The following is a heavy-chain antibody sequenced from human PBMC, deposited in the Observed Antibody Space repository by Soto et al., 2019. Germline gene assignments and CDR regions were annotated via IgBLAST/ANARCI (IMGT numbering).Heavy chain of an antibody. J-gene: IGHJ6*02. CDR2: IYYSGST. CDR3: ASHGRTGIVVVEAAIPGYYYYGMKL. V-gene: IGHV4-39*01. Sequence: PSETLSLTCTVSVGSISSSSYYWGWIRQPPGKGLEWIGSIYYSGSTYYNPSLKSRVTISVDTSKNQFSLKLSSVTAADTAVYYCASHGRTGIVVVEAAIPGYYYYGMKLWGQGTLVTVSS. D-gene: IGHD2-2*01. CDR1: VGSISSSSYY.